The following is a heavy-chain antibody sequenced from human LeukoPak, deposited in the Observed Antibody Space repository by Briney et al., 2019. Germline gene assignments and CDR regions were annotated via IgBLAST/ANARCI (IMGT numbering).Heavy chain of an antibody. Sequence: GGSLRLSCAASGFTFSSYAMHWVRQAPGRGLEWVAVISYDGSNKYYADSVKGRFTISRDNSKNTLYLQMNSLRAEDTAVYYCARGQGGDYYYDSSGYYHEYFQHWGQGTLVTVSS. V-gene: IGHV3-30-3*01. CDR3: ARGQGGDYYYDSSGYYHEYFQH. CDR2: ISYDGSNK. CDR1: GFTFSSYA. J-gene: IGHJ1*01. D-gene: IGHD3-22*01.